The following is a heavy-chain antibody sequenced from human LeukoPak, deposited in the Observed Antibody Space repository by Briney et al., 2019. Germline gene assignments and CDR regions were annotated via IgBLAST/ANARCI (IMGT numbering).Heavy chain of an antibody. V-gene: IGHV3-23*01. J-gene: IGHJ4*02. CDR3: ARDRTFHVQGFHYYDSSGYYSDY. CDR1: RFTFSSYA. CDR2: TSGSGGST. Sequence: HPGGSLRLSCAASRFTFSSYAMSWVRQAPGKGLEWVSATSGSGGSTYYADSVKGRFTISRDNSKNTLYLQMNSLRAEDTAVYYCARDRTFHVQGFHYYDSSGYYSDYWGQGTLVTVSS. D-gene: IGHD3-22*01.